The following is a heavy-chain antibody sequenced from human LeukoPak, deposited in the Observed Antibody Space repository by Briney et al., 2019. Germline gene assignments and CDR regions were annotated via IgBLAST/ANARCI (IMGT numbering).Heavy chain of an antibody. CDR3: AKDLTLSWIDY. CDR2: ISDSGGST. CDR1: GFTFSSYA. V-gene: IGHV3-23*01. Sequence: GGSLRLSCAVSGFTFSSYAMSWVRQAPGKGLEWVSAISDSGGSTYYADSVKGRFTISRDNSKNTLYLQMNSLRAEDTAVYYCAKDLTLSWIDYWGQGTLVTVSS. J-gene: IGHJ4*02. D-gene: IGHD3-16*02.